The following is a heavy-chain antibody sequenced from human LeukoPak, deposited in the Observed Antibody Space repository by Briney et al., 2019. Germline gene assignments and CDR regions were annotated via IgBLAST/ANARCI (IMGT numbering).Heavy chain of an antibody. Sequence: SETLSLTCTVSGGSISSYYWSWIRHPPGKGLEWIGYIYYSGSTNYNPSLKSRVTISVDTSKNQFSLKLSSVTAADTAVYYCAREAYDSSGYYDYWGQGTLVTVSS. CDR1: GGSISSYY. D-gene: IGHD3-22*01. V-gene: IGHV4-59*01. CDR3: AREAYDSSGYYDY. J-gene: IGHJ4*02. CDR2: IYYSGST.